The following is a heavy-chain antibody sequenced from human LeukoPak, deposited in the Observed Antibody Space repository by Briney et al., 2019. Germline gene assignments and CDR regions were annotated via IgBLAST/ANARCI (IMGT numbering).Heavy chain of an antibody. D-gene: IGHD4-17*01. CDR2: IYTSGST. J-gene: IGHJ4*02. CDR3: ARDYGVRGFDY. V-gene: IGHV4-4*07. Sequence: RQXXXXGLEWIGRIYTSGSTNYNPSLKSRVTMSVDTSKNQFSLKLSSVTAADTAVYYCARDYGVRGFDYWGQGTLVTVSS.